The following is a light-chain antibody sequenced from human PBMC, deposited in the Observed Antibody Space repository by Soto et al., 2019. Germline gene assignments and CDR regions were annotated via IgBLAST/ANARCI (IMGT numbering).Light chain of an antibody. J-gene: IGKJ4*01. CDR3: LQDDDYPFT. V-gene: IGKV1-6*01. CDR2: AAS. Sequence: AIQLTQSPSSLSESVGDRVTITCRASQGIRNELSWYQQKPGKAPKFLIFAASNLQSGVPSRFSGSGSGTDFTLTISSLQPEDFATYFCLQDDDYPFTFGGGTKVDI. CDR1: QGIRNE.